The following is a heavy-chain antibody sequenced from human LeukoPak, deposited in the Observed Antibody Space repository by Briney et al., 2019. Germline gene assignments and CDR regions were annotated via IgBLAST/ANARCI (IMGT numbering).Heavy chain of an antibody. J-gene: IGHJ6*02. D-gene: IGHD6-19*01. CDR1: GFTFDDYA. CDR3: AKDISSSGWYGGPHYYYGMDV. V-gene: IGHV3-9*01. Sequence: GGSLRLSCAASGFTFDDYAMHWVRQAPGQGLEWVSGISWNSGSIGYADSVKGRFTISRDNAKNSLYLQMNSLRAEDTALYYCAKDISSSGWYGGPHYYYGMDVWGQGTTVTVSS. CDR2: ISWNSGSI.